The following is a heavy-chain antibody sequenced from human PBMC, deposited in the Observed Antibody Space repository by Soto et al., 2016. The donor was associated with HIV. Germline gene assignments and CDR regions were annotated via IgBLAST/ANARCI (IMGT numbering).Heavy chain of an antibody. Sequence: EVQLVQSGGGLVQPGGSLRLSCAASGFNFNNYAMHWVRQAPGKKPEYVSAINSIGDSTYYADSVKGRFSMSRDNSKNSLFLQMDSLTTEDTAIYYCARATTVAGTLNDFWGQGILVTVSS. J-gene: IGHJ4*01. V-gene: IGHV3-64*07. CDR2: INSIGDST. CDR3: ARATTVAGTLNDF. D-gene: IGHD6-19*01. CDR1: GFNFNNYA.